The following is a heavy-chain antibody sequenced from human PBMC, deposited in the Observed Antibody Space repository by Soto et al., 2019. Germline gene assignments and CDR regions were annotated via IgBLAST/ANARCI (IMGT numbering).Heavy chain of an antibody. CDR1: GFTFSSYG. Sequence: QVQLVESGGGVVQPGRSLRLSCAASGFTFSSYGMHWVRQAPGKGLEWVAVTSYDGSNKYYADSVKGRFTISRDNSKNTLYLQMNSLRAEDTAVYYCAKVITTYYYYYGMDVWGQGTTVTVSS. V-gene: IGHV3-30*18. D-gene: IGHD3-10*01. CDR2: TSYDGSNK. J-gene: IGHJ6*02. CDR3: AKVITTYYYYYGMDV.